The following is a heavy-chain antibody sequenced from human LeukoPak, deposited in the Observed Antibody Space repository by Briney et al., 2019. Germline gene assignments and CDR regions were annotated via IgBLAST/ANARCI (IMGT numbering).Heavy chain of an antibody. Sequence: SETLSLTCTVSGGSISSSIYYWGWVRQPPGKGLGWFGSINYSGTTYYNPSLKSRVTISVDMSKKQFSLTLNSVTGADTAVYYCARGSPSDFWSGYAHSLDYWGQGTLVTVSS. V-gene: IGHV4-39*07. J-gene: IGHJ4*02. CDR2: INYSGTT. CDR3: ARGSPSDFWSGYAHSLDY. CDR1: GGSISSSIYY. D-gene: IGHD3-3*01.